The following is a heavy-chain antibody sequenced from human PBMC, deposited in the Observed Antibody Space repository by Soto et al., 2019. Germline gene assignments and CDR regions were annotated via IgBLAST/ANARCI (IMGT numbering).Heavy chain of an antibody. CDR1: GFIFSDFW. J-gene: IGHJ4*02. V-gene: IGHV3-7*01. CDR3: ATERYWSFEY. Sequence: EVQLVESGGGSVQPGGSLRLSCAASGFIFSDFWMSWVRQAPGRGLEWVANVKPDGSDKYYVDSVRGRFTISRDNAKDPLYLQLSSLRAEDTAVYYCATERYWSFEYWGQGALVTVSS. D-gene: IGHD2-8*02. CDR2: VKPDGSDK.